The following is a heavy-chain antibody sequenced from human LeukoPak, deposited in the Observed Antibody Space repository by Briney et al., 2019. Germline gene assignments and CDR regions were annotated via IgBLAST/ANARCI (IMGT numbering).Heavy chain of an antibody. CDR1: GFTFSSYA. Sequence: PGGSLRLSCAASGFTFSSYAMHWVRQAPGKGLEWVAVISYDGSNKYYADSVKGRFTISRDNSKNTLYLQMNSLRAEDTAVYYCARDSATMVSRADNWFDPWGQGTMVTVSS. V-gene: IGHV3-30*04. D-gene: IGHD3-10*01. J-gene: IGHJ5*02. CDR3: ARDSATMVSRADNWFDP. CDR2: ISYDGSNK.